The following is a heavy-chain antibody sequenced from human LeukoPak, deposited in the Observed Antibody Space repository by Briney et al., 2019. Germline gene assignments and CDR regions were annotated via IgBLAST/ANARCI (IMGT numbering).Heavy chain of an antibody. Sequence: ASVKVSCKASGHTFTSYGISWVRQAPGQGREWRGWISAYNGNTNYAQKLQGRVTMTTDTSTSTAYMELRSLRSDDTAVYYCARGCRSYYGSGSCLSYWGQGTLVTVSS. J-gene: IGHJ4*02. V-gene: IGHV1-18*01. CDR3: ARGCRSYYGSGSCLSY. CDR1: GHTFTSYG. CDR2: ISAYNGNT. D-gene: IGHD3-10*01.